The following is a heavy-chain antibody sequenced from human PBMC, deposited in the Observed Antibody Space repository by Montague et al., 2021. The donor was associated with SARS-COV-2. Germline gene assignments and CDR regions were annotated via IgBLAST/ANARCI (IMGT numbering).Heavy chain of an antibody. CDR2: IFHHGTS. D-gene: IGHD2/OR15-2a*01. CDR3: TRARSKAIDY. CDR1: GESMTRSW. Sequence: SETLSLTCAVSGESMTRSWLSWVRHPPAQRLQRIGEIFHHGTSRSNYNPSLKSRVTISIDTSKNQFSLRLSSVTAADTALYFCTRARSKAIDYWGQGALVTVSS. V-gene: IGHV4-4*02. J-gene: IGHJ4*02.